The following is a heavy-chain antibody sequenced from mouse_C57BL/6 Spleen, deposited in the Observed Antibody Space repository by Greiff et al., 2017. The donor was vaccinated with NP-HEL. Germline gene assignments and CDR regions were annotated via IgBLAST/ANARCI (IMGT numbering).Heavy chain of an antibody. V-gene: IGHV3-6*01. CDR3: ARDSNLAWFAY. CDR2: ISYDGSN. Sequence: EVQLQESGPGLVKPSQSLSLTCSVTGYSITSGYYWNWIRQFPGNKLEWMGYISYDGSNNYNPSLKNRISITRDTSKNQFFLKLNSVTTEDTATYYCARDSNLAWFAYWGQGTRVTVSA. CDR1: GYSITSGYY. D-gene: IGHD2-5*01. J-gene: IGHJ3*01.